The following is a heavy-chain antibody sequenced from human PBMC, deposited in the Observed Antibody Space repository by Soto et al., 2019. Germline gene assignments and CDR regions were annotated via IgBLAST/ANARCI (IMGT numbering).Heavy chain of an antibody. CDR2: IYPGDSDT. V-gene: IGHV5-51*01. Sequence: GESLKISCKASDATHWIGWVRQKPGKGLEWMGIIYPGDSDTKYSPSFQGQVTISVDKSISTAYLHWSSLKASDTATYYCARLVNYYFGMDVWGLGTTVTVSS. CDR1: DATHW. J-gene: IGHJ6*02. CDR3: ARLVNYYFGMDV.